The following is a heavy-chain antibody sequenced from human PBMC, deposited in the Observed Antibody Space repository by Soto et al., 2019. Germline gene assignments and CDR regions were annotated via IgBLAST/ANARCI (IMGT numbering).Heavy chain of an antibody. Sequence: PGGSLRLSCAASGFTFSSYWMSWVRQAPGKGLEWVANINQDGSEKYYVDSVKGRFTTSRNNPKNSLYLQMNSLRAEDTAVYYCARDRVYQLQTNIYYSSGMDVGGQGTTVTVSS. CDR2: INQDGSEK. D-gene: IGHD2-2*01. J-gene: IGHJ6*02. CDR1: GFTFSSYW. CDR3: ARDRVYQLQTNIYYSSGMDV. V-gene: IGHV3-7*03.